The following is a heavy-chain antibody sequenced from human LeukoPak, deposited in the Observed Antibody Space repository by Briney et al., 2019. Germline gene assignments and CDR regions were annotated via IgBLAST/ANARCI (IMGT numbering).Heavy chain of an antibody. V-gene: IGHV4-39*07. J-gene: IGHJ4*02. D-gene: IGHD5-18*01. CDR1: GGSISSSSYY. Sequence: ASETLSLTCTVSGGSISSSSYYWGWIRQPPGKGLEWIGSIYYSGSTYYNPSLKSRVTISVDTSKNQFSLKLSSVTAADTAVYYCARVGYSYGLTDSTYQWLVRVFDYWGQGTLVTVSS. CDR2: IYYSGST. CDR3: ARVGYSYGLTDSTYQWLVRVFDY.